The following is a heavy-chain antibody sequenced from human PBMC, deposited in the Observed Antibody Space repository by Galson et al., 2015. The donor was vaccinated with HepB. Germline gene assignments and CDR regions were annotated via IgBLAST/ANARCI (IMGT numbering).Heavy chain of an antibody. V-gene: IGHV3-23*01. CDR2: ISGSGGST. CDR1: GFTFSSYA. J-gene: IGHJ3*02. CDR3: AKNGVKYYYDSSGRGDAFDI. Sequence: SLRLSCAASGFTFSSYAMSWVRQAPGKGLEWVSAISGSGGSTYYADSVKGRFTISRDNSKNTLYLQMNSLRAEDTAVYYCAKNGVKYYYDSSGRGDAFDIWGQGTMVTVSS. D-gene: IGHD3-22*01.